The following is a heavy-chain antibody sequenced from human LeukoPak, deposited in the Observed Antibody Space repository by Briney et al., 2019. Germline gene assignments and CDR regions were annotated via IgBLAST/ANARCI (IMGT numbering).Heavy chain of an antibody. CDR2: IRSKAYGGTT. J-gene: IGHJ3*02. CDR1: GFTFGDYA. V-gene: IGHV3-49*04. D-gene: IGHD5-24*01. Sequence: GGSLRLSCTASGFTFGDYAMSWVRQAPGKGLEWVGFIRSKAYGGTTEYAASVKGGFTISRDDSKSIAYLQMNSLKTEDTAVYYCTRKRRWLQSVAFDIWGQGTMVTVSS. CDR3: TRKRRWLQSVAFDI.